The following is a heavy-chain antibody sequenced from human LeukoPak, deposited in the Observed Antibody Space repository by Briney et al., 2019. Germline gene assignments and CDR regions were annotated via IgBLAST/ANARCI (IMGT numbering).Heavy chain of an antibody. CDR3: AHNGLYH. V-gene: IGHV2-5*01. CDR2: IYWNDDQ. D-gene: IGHD2-15*01. J-gene: IGHJ5*02. CDR1: GFPLSTSGVG. Sequence: SGPTLVNPTQTLTLTCTFSGFPLSTSGVGVAWIRQSPGQALEWLAVIYWNDDQRYSPSLKSRLTITKDTSKNQVVLTMTNMDPADTATYHCAHNGLYHWGQGTLVTVSS.